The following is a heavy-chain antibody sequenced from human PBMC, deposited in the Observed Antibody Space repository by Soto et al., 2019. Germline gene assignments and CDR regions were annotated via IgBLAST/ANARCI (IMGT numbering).Heavy chain of an antibody. Sequence: GGSLRLSCAASGFTFSSYAMSWVRQAPGKGLEWVSAISGSGGSTYYADSVKGRFTISRDNSKNTLYLQMNSLKAEDTAVYYCSIVQVYYVCSGYFADDAFDFWGQGTMVTVSS. J-gene: IGHJ3*01. CDR1: GFTFSSYA. CDR3: SIVQVYYVCSGYFADDAFDF. D-gene: IGHD3-22*01. V-gene: IGHV3-23*01. CDR2: ISGSGGST.